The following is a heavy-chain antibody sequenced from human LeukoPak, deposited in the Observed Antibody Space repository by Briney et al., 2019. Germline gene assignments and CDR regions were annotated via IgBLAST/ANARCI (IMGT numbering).Heavy chain of an antibody. D-gene: IGHD2-15*01. CDR3: ARVEYCSGGSCSPFDY. CDR1: GYTFTSYY. J-gene: IGHJ4*02. CDR2: INPSGGST. Sequence: ASVNVSCKASGYTFTSYYMHWVRQAPGQGLEWMGIINPSGGSTSYAQKFQGRVTMTRDTSTSTVYMELSSLRSEDTAVYYCARVEYCSGGSCSPFDYWGQGTLVTVSS. V-gene: IGHV1-46*01.